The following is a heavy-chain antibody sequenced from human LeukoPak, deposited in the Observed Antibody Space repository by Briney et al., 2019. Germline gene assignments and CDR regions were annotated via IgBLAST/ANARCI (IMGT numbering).Heavy chain of an antibody. CDR3: ARVYPRAHLMATIADAFDI. Sequence: SETLSLTCTVSGGSISSYYWSWIRQPPGKGLEWIGYIYYSGSTNYNPSLKSRVTISVDTSKNQFSLKLSSVTAADTAVYYCARVYPRAHLMATIADAFDIWGQGTMVTVSS. J-gene: IGHJ3*02. CDR1: GGSISSYY. D-gene: IGHD5-24*01. V-gene: IGHV4-59*01. CDR2: IYYSGST.